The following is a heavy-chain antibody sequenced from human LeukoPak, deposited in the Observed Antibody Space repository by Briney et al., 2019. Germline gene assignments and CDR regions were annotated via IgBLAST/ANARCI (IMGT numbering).Heavy chain of an antibody. CDR1: GFTFSDYY. J-gene: IGHJ6*03. V-gene: IGHV3-11*04. CDR3: ARVTAARPHYYYYMDV. D-gene: IGHD6-6*01. CDR2: ISSSGSTI. Sequence: GGSLRLSRAASGFTFSDYYMSWMRQAPGKGLEWVSYISSSGSTIYYAHSAKGRFTISRGNAKNSLYLQMNSLRAEDTAVYYCARVTAARPHYYYYMDVWGKGTTVTVSS.